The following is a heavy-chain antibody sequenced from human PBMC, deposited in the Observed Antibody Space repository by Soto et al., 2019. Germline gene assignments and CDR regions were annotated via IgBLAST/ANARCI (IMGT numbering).Heavy chain of an antibody. CDR3: ARDRHGGGYSSGYYDY. CDR2: TYYRSKWYN. V-gene: IGHV6-1*01. Sequence: PSQPLSLTCAISGDSVSSNSAAWNWIRQSPSRGLEWLGRTYYRSKWYNDYAVSVKSRITINPDTSKNQFSLQLNSVTPEDTAVYYCARDRHGGGYSSGYYDYWGQGTLVTVSS. D-gene: IGHD3-22*01. CDR1: GDSVSSNSAA. J-gene: IGHJ4*02.